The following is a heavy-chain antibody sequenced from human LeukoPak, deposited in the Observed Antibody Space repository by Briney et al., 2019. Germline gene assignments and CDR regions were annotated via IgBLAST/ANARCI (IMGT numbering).Heavy chain of an antibody. CDR2: ISYDGSNK. CDR3: ARESTRYYDFWSGYYTNPPYYFDY. D-gene: IGHD3-3*01. Sequence: GRSLRLSCAASGFTLSSYAMHWVRQAPGKGLEWVAVISYDGSNKYYADSVKGRFTISRDNSKNTLYLQMNSLRAEDTAVYYCARESTRYYDFWSGYYTNPPYYFDYWGQGTLVTVSS. CDR1: GFTLSSYA. J-gene: IGHJ4*02. V-gene: IGHV3-30-3*01.